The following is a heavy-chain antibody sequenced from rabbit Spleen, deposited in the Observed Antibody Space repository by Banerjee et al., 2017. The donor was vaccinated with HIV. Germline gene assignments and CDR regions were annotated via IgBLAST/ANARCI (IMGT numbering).Heavy chain of an antibody. D-gene: IGHD3-1*01. J-gene: IGHJ4*01. CDR2: INTISGDT. CDR1: GFSFSSNYW. CDR3: ARDLASVVGWNFNL. V-gene: IGHV1S40*01. Sequence: QSLEESGGDLVKPGASLTLTCTASGFSFSSNYWMCWVRQAPGKGLEWIGCINTISGDTYYATWPKGRFTISRTSSTTVTLQMTSLTAADTATYFCARDLASVVGWNFNLWGQGTLVTVS.